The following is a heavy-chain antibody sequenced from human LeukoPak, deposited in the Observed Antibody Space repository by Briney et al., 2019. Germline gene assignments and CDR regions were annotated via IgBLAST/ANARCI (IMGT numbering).Heavy chain of an antibody. Sequence: SETLSLSCTVSGGSISSYYWSWIRQPAGKGLEWIGRIYTSGSTNYNPSLKSRVTMSVDTSKNQFSLKLSSVTAADTAVYYCARDGYYYDSGASSHYMDVWGKGPTLCVSS. CDR2: IYTSGST. D-gene: IGHD3-22*01. CDR1: GGSISSYY. J-gene: IGHJ6*03. V-gene: IGHV4-4*07. CDR3: ARDGYYYDSGASSHYMDV.